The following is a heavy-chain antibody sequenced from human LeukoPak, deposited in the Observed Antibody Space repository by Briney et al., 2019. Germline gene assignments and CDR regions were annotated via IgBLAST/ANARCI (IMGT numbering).Heavy chain of an antibody. CDR2: TYYTSKWNT. D-gene: IGHD6-25*01. CDR3: ARGRASAFDV. Sequence: QTLSLTSAISLDALSTSGVAWNWVRQSPSRGLEWLGRTYYTSKWNTEYEVSVKSRLVINPDTSKNQFSLQLNCVTTEDTAVYYCARGRASAFDVWGQGTMVTVSS. V-gene: IGHV6-1*01. CDR1: LDALSTSGVA. J-gene: IGHJ3*01.